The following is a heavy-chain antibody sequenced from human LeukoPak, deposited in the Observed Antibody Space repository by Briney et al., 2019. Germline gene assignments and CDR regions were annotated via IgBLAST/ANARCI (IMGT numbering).Heavy chain of an antibody. Sequence: PSETLSLTCAVYGGSFSGYYWSWIRQAPGKGLGWVSYISSSGSTIYYADSVKGRFTISRDNAKNSLYLQMNSLRAEDTAVYYCARDRSYYGSGSYGYWGQGTLVTVSS. V-gene: IGHV3-11*01. J-gene: IGHJ4*02. CDR2: ISSSGSTI. CDR3: ARDRSYYGSGSYGY. CDR1: GGSFSGYY. D-gene: IGHD3-10*01.